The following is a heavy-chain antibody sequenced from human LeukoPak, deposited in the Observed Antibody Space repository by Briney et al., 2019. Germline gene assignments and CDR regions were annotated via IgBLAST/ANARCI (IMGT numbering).Heavy chain of an antibody. CDR2: INPSGGST. CDR3: AREPVVVPVAFKVDGMDV. J-gene: IGHJ6*02. D-gene: IGHD2-2*01. CDR1: GYTFTIHY. V-gene: IGHV1-46*01. Sequence: ASVKVSSKATGYTFTIHYMHWVRQAPGQGLEWMGIINPSGGSTSYAQKFQGRVTMTRDTSTSTVYMELSSLRSEDTAVYYCAREPVVVPVAFKVDGMDVWGQGTTVTVSS.